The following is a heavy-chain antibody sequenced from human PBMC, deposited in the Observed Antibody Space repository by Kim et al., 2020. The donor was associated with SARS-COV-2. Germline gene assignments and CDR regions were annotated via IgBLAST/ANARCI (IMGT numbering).Heavy chain of an antibody. CDR2: ISYDGSNK. CDR3: AKDRELHYYYYGMDV. J-gene: IGHJ6*02. D-gene: IGHD1-26*01. CDR1: GFTFSSYG. V-gene: IGHV3-30*18. Sequence: GGSLRLSCAASGFTFSSYGMHWVRQAPGKGLEWVAVISYDGSNKYYADSVKGRFTISRDNSKNTLYLQMNSLRAEDTAVYYCAKDRELHYYYYGMDVWGQGTTVTVSS.